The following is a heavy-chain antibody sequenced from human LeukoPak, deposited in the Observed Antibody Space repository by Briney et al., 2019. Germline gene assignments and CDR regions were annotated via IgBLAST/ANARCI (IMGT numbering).Heavy chain of an antibody. V-gene: IGHV3-30*18. CDR1: GFTFSSYG. J-gene: IGHJ4*02. CDR3: AKDRGSGRVRGVIINY. Sequence: PGGSLRLSCAASGFTFSSYGVHWVHQAPGKGLEWVAVISFDGRNIYYADSVKGRFTISRDNSKNTLYLQMNSLRAEDTAVYYCAKDRGSGRVRGVIINYWGQGTLVTVSS. D-gene: IGHD3-10*01. CDR2: ISFDGRNI.